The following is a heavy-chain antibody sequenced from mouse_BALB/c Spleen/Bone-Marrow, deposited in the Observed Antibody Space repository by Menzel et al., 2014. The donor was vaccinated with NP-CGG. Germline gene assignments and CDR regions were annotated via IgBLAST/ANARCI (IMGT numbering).Heavy chain of an antibody. CDR1: GYAFTNYL. J-gene: IGHJ2*01. CDR2: INPGSGGA. D-gene: IGHD3-1*01. Sequence: VQLQESGAELVRPGTSVKVSCKASGYAFTNYLIEWVKQRPGQGLGWIGVINPGSGGANYNEKFKGKATLTADKSSSTAYMQLSSLISDDSAVYFCAREWSARAVDYWGQGTTLTVSS. CDR3: AREWSARAVDY. V-gene: IGHV1-54*01.